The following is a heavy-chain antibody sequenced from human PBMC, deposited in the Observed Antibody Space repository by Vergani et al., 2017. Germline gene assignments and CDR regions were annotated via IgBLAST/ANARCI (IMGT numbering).Heavy chain of an antibody. CDR1: GFTVSSNY. CDR3: ASGGYYEFWSGYYDYYMDV. V-gene: IGHV3-53*01. Sequence: EVQLVESGGGLIQPGGSLRLSCAASGFTVSSNYMSWVRQAPGKGPEWVSVIYSGGSTYYADSVKGRFTSSRDKSKNTLYLQMNSLRAEDTAVYYCASGGYYEFWSGYYDYYMDVWGKGTTVTVSS. J-gene: IGHJ6*03. CDR2: IYSGGST. D-gene: IGHD3-3*01.